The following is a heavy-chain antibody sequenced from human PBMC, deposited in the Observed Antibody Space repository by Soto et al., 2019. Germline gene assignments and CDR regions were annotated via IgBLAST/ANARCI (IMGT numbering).Heavy chain of an antibody. V-gene: IGHV3-64D*08. J-gene: IGHJ5*02. Sequence: GGSLRLSCSASGFSFSSYAMHWVRQAPGKGLEYVSAISSNGGSTYYADSVKGRFTISRDNSKNTLYLQMSSLRAEDTAVYYCVKDTYYDFWSGKYNWFDPWGQGTLVTVSS. CDR3: VKDTYYDFWSGKYNWFDP. CDR2: ISSNGGST. CDR1: GFSFSSYA. D-gene: IGHD3-3*01.